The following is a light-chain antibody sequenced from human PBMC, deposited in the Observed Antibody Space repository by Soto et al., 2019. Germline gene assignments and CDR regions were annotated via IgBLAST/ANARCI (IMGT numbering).Light chain of an antibody. J-gene: IGLJ3*02. V-gene: IGLV2-14*03. CDR3: QSFDSDNEKWV. Sequence: QSALTQPASVSGSPGQAITISCTGTSSDVGGYNYVSWYQQHPGKAPKLMIFEVSERPSGVSNRFSGSRSGNTASLTISGLQAEDEADYYCQSFDSDNEKWVFGGGTKLTVL. CDR1: SSDVGGYNY. CDR2: EVS.